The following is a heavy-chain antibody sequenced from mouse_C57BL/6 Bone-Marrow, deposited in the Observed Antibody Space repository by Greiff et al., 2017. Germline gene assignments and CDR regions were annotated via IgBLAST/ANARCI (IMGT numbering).Heavy chain of an antibody. D-gene: IGHD1-1*01. J-gene: IGHJ3*01. Sequence: EVQLQESGEGLVKPGGSLKLSCAASGFTFSSYAMSWVRQTPEKRLEWVAYISSGGDYIYYADTVQGRFTISRDNARNTLYLQMSSLKSEDTAMYYCTRVGYYYGSSWFAYWGQGTLVTVSA. V-gene: IGHV5-9-1*02. CDR3: TRVGYYYGSSWFAY. CDR1: GFTFSSYA. CDR2: ISSGGDYI.